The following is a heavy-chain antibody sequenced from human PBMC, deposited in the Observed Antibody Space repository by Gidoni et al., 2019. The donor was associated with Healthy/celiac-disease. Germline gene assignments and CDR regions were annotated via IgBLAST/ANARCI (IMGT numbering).Heavy chain of an antibody. Sequence: LQLQESGPGLVKPSETLSLTCTVSGGSISSSSSSWGWIRQPPGQGLEWIGSIYYSGSTYYNPSLKSRVTISVDTSKNQFSLKLSSVTAADTAVYYCARLNGRQWLVQGGNWFDPWGQGTLVTVSS. CDR3: ARLNGRQWLVQGGNWFDP. J-gene: IGHJ5*02. CDR2: IYYSGST. CDR1: GGSISSSSSS. V-gene: IGHV4-39*01. D-gene: IGHD6-19*01.